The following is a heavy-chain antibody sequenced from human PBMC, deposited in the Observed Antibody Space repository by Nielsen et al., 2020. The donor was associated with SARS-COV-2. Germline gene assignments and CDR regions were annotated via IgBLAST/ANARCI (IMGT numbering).Heavy chain of an antibody. CDR1: GFTFSSYG. CDR3: ARFSAGWFDP. V-gene: IGHV3-30*03. Sequence: GESLKISCAASGFTFSSYGMHWVRQAPGKGLEWVAVISYDGSNKYYADSVKGRFTISRDNAKNSLYLQMNSLRAEDTAVYYCARFSAGWFDPWGQGTLVTVSS. J-gene: IGHJ5*02. CDR2: ISYDGSNK.